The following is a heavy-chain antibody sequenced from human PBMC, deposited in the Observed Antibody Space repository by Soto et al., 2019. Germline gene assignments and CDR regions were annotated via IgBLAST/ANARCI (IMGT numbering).Heavy chain of an antibody. CDR1: GFTFSNYV. Sequence: EVQLLESGGGFVQPGGSLRLSCAASGFTFSNYVMSWVRQAPGKGLEWVSGISGSGDSTDYADSVKGRFTISRDNPKNTLYLQTTSRRAEDAAVYYCAKGLYCDSTSCSSFYCTYMAVWGKGTTVTVSS. D-gene: IGHD2-2*01. J-gene: IGHJ6*03. V-gene: IGHV3-23*01. CDR2: ISGSGDST. CDR3: AKGLYCDSTSCSSFYCTYMAV.